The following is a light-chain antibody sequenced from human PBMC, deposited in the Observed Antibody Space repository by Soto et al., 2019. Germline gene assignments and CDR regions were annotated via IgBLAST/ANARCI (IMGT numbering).Light chain of an antibody. CDR3: CSYAGSSTLVV. Sequence: QSALTQPASVSGSPGQSITISCTGTSSDVGSYNLVSWYQQHPGKAPKLMIYEGSKRPSGVSNRFPGSKSGNTASLTISGLQAEDEADYYCCSYAGSSTLVVFGGGTKVTVL. CDR2: EGS. V-gene: IGLV2-23*01. J-gene: IGLJ2*01. CDR1: SSDVGSYNL.